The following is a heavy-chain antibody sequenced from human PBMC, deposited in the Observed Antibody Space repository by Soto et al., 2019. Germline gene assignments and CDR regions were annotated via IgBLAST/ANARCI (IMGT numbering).Heavy chain of an antibody. Sequence: GGSLRLSCAASGFTFSNAWMNWVRQAPGKGLERVGRIKSKTDGETTDYAAPVKGRFTISRDDSKNTLFLQMNSLKTEDTAVYYCSTAEYYDSRGYYSDYWGQGALVTVSS. CDR2: IKSKTDGETT. CDR1: GFTFSNAW. CDR3: STAEYYDSRGYYSDY. D-gene: IGHD3-22*01. V-gene: IGHV3-15*07. J-gene: IGHJ4*02.